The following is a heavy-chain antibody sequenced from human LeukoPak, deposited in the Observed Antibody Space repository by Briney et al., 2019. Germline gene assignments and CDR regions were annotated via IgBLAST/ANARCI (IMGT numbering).Heavy chain of an antibody. Sequence: GGSLRLSCAASGFTFSSYAMHWVRQAPGKGLEWVAVISYDGSNKYYADSVKGRFTISRDNSKNTLYLQMNSLRTEDTAVYYCARDRGMATRLYYFDYWGQGTLVTVSS. J-gene: IGHJ4*02. CDR2: ISYDGSNK. D-gene: IGHD5-24*01. CDR1: GFTFSSYA. CDR3: ARDRGMATRLYYFDY. V-gene: IGHV3-30-3*01.